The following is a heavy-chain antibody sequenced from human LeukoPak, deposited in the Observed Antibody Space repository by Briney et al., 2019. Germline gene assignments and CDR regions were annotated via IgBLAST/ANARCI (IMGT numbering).Heavy chain of an antibody. J-gene: IGHJ4*02. D-gene: IGHD5-18*01. Sequence: SETLSLTCTVSGGSISSSSYYWGWIRQPPGKGLEWIGYIYYSGSTNYNPSLKSRVTISVDTSKNQFSLKLSSVTAADTAVYYCARGYSYGTPFDYWGQGTLVTVSS. CDR2: IYYSGST. V-gene: IGHV4-61*05. CDR1: GGSISSSSYY. CDR3: ARGYSYGTPFDY.